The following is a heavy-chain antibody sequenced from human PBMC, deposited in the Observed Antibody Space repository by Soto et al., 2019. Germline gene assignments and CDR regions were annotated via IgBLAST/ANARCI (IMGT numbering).Heavy chain of an antibody. J-gene: IGHJ4*02. CDR3: AKLLELLRDFDY. CDR1: GFTFSSYG. CDR2: ISYDGSNK. Sequence: GGSLRLSCAASGFTFSSYGMHWVRQAPGKGLEWVAVISYDGSNKYYADSVKGRFTISRDNSKNTLYLQMNSLRAEDTAVYYCAKLLELLRDFDYWGQGTLVTVSS. V-gene: IGHV3-30*18. D-gene: IGHD1-26*01.